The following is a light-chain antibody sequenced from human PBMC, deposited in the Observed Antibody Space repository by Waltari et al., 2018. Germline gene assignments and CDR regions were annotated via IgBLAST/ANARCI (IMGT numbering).Light chain of an antibody. CDR1: SSDAGGYNY. Sequence: QSALTQPASVSGYPGQSITISCTGTSSDAGGYNYVSRYQQPPGQPPKLMIYEGRNRPAGVSNRCSGSKSGNTASLTISGLQAEDEADYYCSSYTSSSTPVVFGGGTKLTVL. V-gene: IGLV2-14*01. CDR3: SSYTSSSTPVV. J-gene: IGLJ2*01. CDR2: EGR.